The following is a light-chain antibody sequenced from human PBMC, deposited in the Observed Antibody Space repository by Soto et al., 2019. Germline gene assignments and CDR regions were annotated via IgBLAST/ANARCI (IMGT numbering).Light chain of an antibody. Sequence: EIVMTQSPATLSVSPGERATLSCRASQSISNNLAWYHQRPGQAPRLLIYGASTRATGIPARFSGSGSGTDISLTIGSLQSDEFAVYYCQQYNNWWTFGQGTRVEI. J-gene: IGKJ1*01. CDR3: QQYNNWWT. CDR2: GAS. V-gene: IGKV3-15*01. CDR1: QSISNN.